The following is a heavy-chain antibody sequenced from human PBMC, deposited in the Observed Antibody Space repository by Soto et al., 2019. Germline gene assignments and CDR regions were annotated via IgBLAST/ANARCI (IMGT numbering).Heavy chain of an antibody. V-gene: IGHV4-31*03. Sequence: SETLSLTCTVSGGSISSGGYYWSWIRQHPGKGLEWIGYIYYSGSTYYNPSLKSRVTISVDTSKNQFSLKLSSVTAADTAVYYCARAHRAGTLRPYGMDVWGQGTTVTVSS. J-gene: IGHJ6*02. D-gene: IGHD6-19*01. CDR3: ARAHRAGTLRPYGMDV. CDR2: IYYSGST. CDR1: GGSISSGGYY.